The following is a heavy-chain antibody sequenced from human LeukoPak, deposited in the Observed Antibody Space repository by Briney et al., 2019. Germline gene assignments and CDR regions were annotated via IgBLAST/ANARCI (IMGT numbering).Heavy chain of an antibody. Sequence: GESLKISCKGSGYSFTTYWIGWVRQRPGRGLEWMGMIYPSDSDTRYSPAFQGQVTFSTDNSSGTAYLQWSSLKASDTAIYYCARHVHGYYFDFRGQGTLVTVSS. J-gene: IGHJ4*02. CDR1: GYSFTTYW. D-gene: IGHD6-25*01. CDR2: IYPSDSDT. V-gene: IGHV5-51*01. CDR3: ARHVHGYYFDF.